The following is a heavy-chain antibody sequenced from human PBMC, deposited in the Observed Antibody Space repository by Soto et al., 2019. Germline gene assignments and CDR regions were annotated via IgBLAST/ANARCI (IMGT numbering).Heavy chain of an antibody. CDR3: ARYSSSSGYYYYYGMDV. D-gene: IGHD6-6*01. CDR2: IDPSDSYT. J-gene: IGHJ6*02. Sequence: XESLYIAGKGSGYSFTSYWISWVRQMPGEGLEWMGRIDPSDSYTNYSPSFQGHVTISADKSISTAYLQWSSLKASDTAMYYCARYSSSSGYYYYYGMDVWGQGATVTVSS. CDR1: GYSFTSYW. V-gene: IGHV5-10-1*01.